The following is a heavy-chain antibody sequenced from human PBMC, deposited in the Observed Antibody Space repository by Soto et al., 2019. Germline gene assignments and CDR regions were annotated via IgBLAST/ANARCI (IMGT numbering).Heavy chain of an antibody. CDR3: ARGVSDYGRTFDY. V-gene: IGHV1-69*06. J-gene: IGHJ4*02. Sequence: GASVKVSCKASGGTFSSYAISWVRQAPGQGLEWMGGIIPIFGTANYAQKFQGRVTITADKSTSTAYMELSSLRSEDTAVYYCARGVSDYGRTFDYWGQGTLVTVSS. D-gene: IGHD4-17*01. CDR1: GGTFSSYA. CDR2: IIPIFGTA.